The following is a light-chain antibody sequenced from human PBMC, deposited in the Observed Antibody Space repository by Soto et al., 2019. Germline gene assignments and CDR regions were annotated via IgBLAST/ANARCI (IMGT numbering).Light chain of an antibody. CDR2: AAS. V-gene: IGKV1-39*01. CDR1: QSISSY. J-gene: IGKJ4*01. CDR3: QQDYSTPLT. Sequence: DIQMTQSPSSLSASVGDRVTITCRASQSISSYLNWYQQKPGKAPKFLISAASSLRSGVPSRFSGSGSGTDFTLTISSLQTEDFATYYCQQDYSTPLTFGGGTKVEIK.